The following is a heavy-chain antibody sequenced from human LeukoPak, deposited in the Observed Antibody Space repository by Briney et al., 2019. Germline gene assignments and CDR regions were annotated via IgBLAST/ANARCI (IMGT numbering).Heavy chain of an antibody. V-gene: IGHV3-48*03. Sequence: QPGGSLRLSCAASGFTFSSYEIDWVRQAPGKGLEWVSYISGSGNVVYYSDSVKGRFTISRDNAKNSVSLQINSLRVEDTAVYYCAREQLEQGSGSAFDVWGQGTMVIVSS. CDR3: AREQLEQGSGSAFDV. D-gene: IGHD1-1*01. CDR1: GFTFSSYE. CDR2: ISGSGNVV. J-gene: IGHJ3*01.